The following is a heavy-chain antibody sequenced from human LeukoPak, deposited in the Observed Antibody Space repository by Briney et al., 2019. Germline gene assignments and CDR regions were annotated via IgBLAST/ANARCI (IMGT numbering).Heavy chain of an antibody. V-gene: IGHV3-7*01. CDR3: ARRGLPDV. CDR1: GFTFSTYW. D-gene: IGHD2-15*01. Sequence: PGGSLRLSCPVSGFTFSTYWMSWVRQAPGKGLEWVVNIKQDGSEKYYVDSVKGRFTISRDNAKNSLYLQMNSLRVEDTAVYYCARRGLPDVWGKGTTVTVSS. CDR2: IKQDGSEK. J-gene: IGHJ6*03.